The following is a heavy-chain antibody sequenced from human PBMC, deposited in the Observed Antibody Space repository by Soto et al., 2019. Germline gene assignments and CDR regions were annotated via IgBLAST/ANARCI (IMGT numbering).Heavy chain of an antibody. CDR3: AREGLLWFGELIRNYYNFALDV. J-gene: IGHJ6*02. V-gene: IGHV3-7*01. D-gene: IGHD3-10*01. Sequence: GGSLRLSCAASGFTFSRYWMSWVRQAPGKGLEWVANIKQDGSEKDYVDSVKGRFTISRDNAKNSLYLQINNLRDEDTAVYYCAREGLLWFGELIRNYYNFALDVWGQGTTVTVSS. CDR1: GFTFSRYW. CDR2: IKQDGSEK.